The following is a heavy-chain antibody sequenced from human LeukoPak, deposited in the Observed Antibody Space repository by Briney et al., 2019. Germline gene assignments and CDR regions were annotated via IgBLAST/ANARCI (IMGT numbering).Heavy chain of an antibody. V-gene: IGHV3-23*01. CDR2: ISGRGGSI. J-gene: IGHJ4*02. CDR1: GFTFNTYA. D-gene: IGHD6-13*01. Sequence: GGSLRLSCAASGFTFNTYAMSWVRQAPGKGLEWVSGISGRGGSIYYGDSVKGRFTISRDNSKNTLYLQMNSLRAEDTAVYYCAKEDDSSSFYVFDYWGQGTLVTVSS. CDR3: AKEDDSSSFYVFDY.